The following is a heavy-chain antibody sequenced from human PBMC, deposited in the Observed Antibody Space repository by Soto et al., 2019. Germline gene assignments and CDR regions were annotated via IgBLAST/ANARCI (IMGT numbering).Heavy chain of an antibody. CDR1: GYTFTGYY. CDR2: INPNSGGT. CDR3: ARPYDSSARFAPFDY. J-gene: IGHJ4*02. V-gene: IGHV1-2*02. Sequence: ASVKVSCKASGYTFTGYYMHWVRQAPGQGLEWMGWINPNSGGTNYAQKFQGRVTMTRDTSISTAYMELSRLRSDDTAVYYCARPYDSSARFAPFDYWGQGTPVTVSS. D-gene: IGHD3-22*01.